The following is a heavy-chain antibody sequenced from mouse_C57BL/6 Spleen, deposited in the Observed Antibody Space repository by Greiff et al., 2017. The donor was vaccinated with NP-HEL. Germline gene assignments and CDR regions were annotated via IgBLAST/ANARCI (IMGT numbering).Heavy chain of an antibody. J-gene: IGHJ1*03. CDR2: IYPGDGDT. CDR1: GYAFSSSW. CDR3: ASARFDV. Sequence: QVHVKQSGPELVKPGASVKISCKASGYAFSSSWMNWVKQRPGKGLEWIGRIYPGDGDTNYNGKFKGKATLTADKSSSTAYMQLSSLTSEDSAVYFCASARFDVWGTGTTVTVSS. V-gene: IGHV1-82*01.